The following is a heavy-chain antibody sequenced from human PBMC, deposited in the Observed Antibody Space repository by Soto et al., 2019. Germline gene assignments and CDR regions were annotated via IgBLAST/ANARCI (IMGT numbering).Heavy chain of an antibody. Sequence: QVQLVQSGAEVKKPGSSVKVSCKASGGTFSSYAISWVRQAPGQGLEWMGGIIPIFGTANYAQKFQGRVTITADESTSTAYMELSSLISEDTAVYYCARPRIAAVGGDYYYYGMDVWGQGTTVTVSS. J-gene: IGHJ6*02. V-gene: IGHV1-69*12. CDR3: ARPRIAAVGGDYYYYGMDV. CDR1: GGTFSSYA. D-gene: IGHD6-13*01. CDR2: IIPIFGTA.